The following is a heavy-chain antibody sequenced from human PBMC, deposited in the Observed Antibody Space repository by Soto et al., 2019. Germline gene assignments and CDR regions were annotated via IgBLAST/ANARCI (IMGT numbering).Heavy chain of an antibody. CDR2: ISAYNGNT. D-gene: IGHD2-15*01. V-gene: IGHV1-18*01. CDR1: GYTFTSYG. Sequence: QVQLVQSGAEVKKPGASVKVSCKASGYTFTSYGISWVRQAPGQGLEWMGWISAYNGNTNYAQKLQGRVTMTTDTSTSTAYMERRSLRSDDTAVYYCAEVVVVAATSYNWFDPWGQGTLVTVSS. CDR3: AEVVVVAATSYNWFDP. J-gene: IGHJ5*02.